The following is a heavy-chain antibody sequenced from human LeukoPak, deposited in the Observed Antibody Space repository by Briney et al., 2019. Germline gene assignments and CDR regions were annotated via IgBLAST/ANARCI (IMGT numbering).Heavy chain of an antibody. Sequence: GGSLRLSCAASGFTFSRTWMSWVRHSPGKGLEWVAHINGGGSEEYYVDSVKGRFTISRANAGSSLYLQMNSLRGEDTAVYYCARDPDSDNAWGWFDSWGQGTVVTVSS. CDR3: ARDPDSDNAWGWFDS. CDR1: GFTFSRTW. CDR2: INGGGSEE. J-gene: IGHJ5*01. V-gene: IGHV3-7*01. D-gene: IGHD3-16*01.